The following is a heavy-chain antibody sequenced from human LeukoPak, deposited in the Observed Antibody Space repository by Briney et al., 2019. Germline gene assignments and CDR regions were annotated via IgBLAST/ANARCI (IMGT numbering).Heavy chain of an antibody. D-gene: IGHD6-13*01. CDR1: GFIFSSYS. V-gene: IGHV3-21*01. J-gene: IGHJ4*02. Sequence: GGSLRLSCEASGFIFSSYSINWVRQAPGKGLEWVSSISSGGTKIYYADSVKGRFIISRDDVKKSVYRQMNSLRVEDTAVYYCARDFLAAGDYWGQGTQVTVSS. CDR3: ARDFLAAGDY. CDR2: ISSGGTKI.